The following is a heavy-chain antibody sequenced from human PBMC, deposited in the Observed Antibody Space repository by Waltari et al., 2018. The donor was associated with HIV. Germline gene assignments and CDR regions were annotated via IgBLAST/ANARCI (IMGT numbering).Heavy chain of an antibody. J-gene: IGHJ3*02. D-gene: IGHD3-22*01. CDR3: ARDFKFKAIVVVLSSGDAIDI. CDR1: GFSFSNYW. Sequence: EVQLVESGGGLVQPGGSLRLSCAASGFSFSNYWMHWVRQAPGKGLVWVSRIKSDGSMTSYADSVKGRFTISRDNAKNTLYLEMSSLRAEDTAVYYCARDFKFKAIVVVLSSGDAIDIWGQGTMVTVSS. V-gene: IGHV3-74*01. CDR2: IKSDGSMT.